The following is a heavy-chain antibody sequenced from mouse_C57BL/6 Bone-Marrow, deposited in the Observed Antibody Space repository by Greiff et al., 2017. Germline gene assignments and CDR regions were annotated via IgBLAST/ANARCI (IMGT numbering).Heavy chain of an antibody. CDR2: IHPNSGST. CDR1: GYTFTSYW. D-gene: IGHD1-1*01. CDR3: ARNGDYYGSSWFAY. V-gene: IGHV1-64*01. Sequence: VKLQESGAELVKPGASVKLSCKASGYTFTSYWMHWVKQRPGQGLEWIGMIHPNSGSTNYNEKFKSKATLTVDKSSSTAYMQLSSLTSEDSAVYYCARNGDYYGSSWFAYWGQGTLVTVSA. J-gene: IGHJ3*01.